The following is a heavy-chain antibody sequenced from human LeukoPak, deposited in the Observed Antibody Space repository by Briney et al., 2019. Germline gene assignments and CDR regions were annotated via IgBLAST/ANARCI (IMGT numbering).Heavy chain of an antibody. Sequence: GGSLRLSCVASGFTFNNHNMDWVRQAPGKGLEWISYISGSGDAIFYADSVRGRFTISRDNAKNSVYLQMNSLRAEDTAVYYCARTYGSGSLDYGGQGTLVTVSS. D-gene: IGHD2-15*01. CDR2: ISGSGDAI. CDR1: GFTFNNHN. V-gene: IGHV3-48*01. CDR3: ARTYGSGSLDY. J-gene: IGHJ4*02.